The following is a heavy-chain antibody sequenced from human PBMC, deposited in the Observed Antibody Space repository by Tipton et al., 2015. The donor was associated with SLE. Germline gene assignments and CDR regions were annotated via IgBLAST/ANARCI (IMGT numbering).Heavy chain of an antibody. V-gene: IGHV4-4*09. CDR2: IYTSGST. CDR1: GDSINSYY. J-gene: IGHJ4*02. Sequence: LRLSCTVSGDSINSYYWSWIRQPPGEGLEWIGYIYTSGSTNYNPSLKSRVTISVDTSKNQFSLKLTSVTAADTAVYYCARGFRSITCLDYWGQGTLVTVSS. D-gene: IGHD2-2*01. CDR3: ARGFRSITCLDY.